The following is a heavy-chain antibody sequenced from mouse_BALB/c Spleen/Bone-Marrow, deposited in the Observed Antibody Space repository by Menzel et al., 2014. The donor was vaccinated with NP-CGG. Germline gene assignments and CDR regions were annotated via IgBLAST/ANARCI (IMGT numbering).Heavy chain of an antibody. CDR3: TRSLGRAMDY. CDR1: GYTFTSYR. J-gene: IGHJ4*01. D-gene: IGHD4-1*01. CDR2: IYPGSGNT. V-gene: IGHV1S22*01. Sequence: LQESGSELVRPGASVKLSCKASGYTFTSYRMHWVRQRPGQGLEWIGNIYPGSGNTNYDEKFKRKATLTVETSSNTAYTHLSSLTSEDSAVYYCTRSLGRAMDYWGQGTSVTVSS.